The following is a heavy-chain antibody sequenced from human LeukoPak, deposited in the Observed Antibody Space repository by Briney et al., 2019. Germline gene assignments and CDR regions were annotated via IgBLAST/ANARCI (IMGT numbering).Heavy chain of an antibody. CDR2: VSGSVIGT. CDR3: ARVLYYYDSSGYLSAFDI. V-gene: IGHV3-23*01. J-gene: IGHJ3*02. D-gene: IGHD3-22*01. CDR1: GFTFNNYA. Sequence: GGSLRLSCAASGFTFNNYAMSWVRQAPGKGLEWVSAVSGSVIGTYYADSVRGRFTISRDTPRNTLYLQMNSLRAEDTAVYYCARVLYYYDSSGYLSAFDIWGQGTMVTVSS.